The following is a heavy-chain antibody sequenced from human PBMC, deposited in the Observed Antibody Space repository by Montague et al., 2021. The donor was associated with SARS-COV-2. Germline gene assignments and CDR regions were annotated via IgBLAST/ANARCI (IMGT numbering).Heavy chain of an antibody. CDR2: IYHSGGT. CDR3: ARWYYGSGSYPH. J-gene: IGHJ4*02. D-gene: IGHD3-10*01. CDR1: GYSISSGYY. V-gene: IGHV4-38-2*01. Sequence: SETLSLTCSDSGYSISSGYYWGWIRQPPGKGLEWIGNIYHSGGTYYSPSLKSRVTVSVDTSKNQFSLRLSSVTAADTAVYYCARWYYGSGSYPHWGQGTLVTVSS.